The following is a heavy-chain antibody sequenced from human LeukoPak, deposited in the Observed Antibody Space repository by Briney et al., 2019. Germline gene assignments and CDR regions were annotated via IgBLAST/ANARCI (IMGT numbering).Heavy chain of an antibody. D-gene: IGHD6-13*01. Sequence: GGSLRLSCAASGFTFSSHWMSWVRQAPGKGLEWVANIKKDGSEKYYVDAVKGRFTISRDNAKTSLYLQMNSLRAEDTAVYYCARSPIAAAGTAFDYWGQGTLVTVSS. CDR1: GFTFSSHW. J-gene: IGHJ4*02. CDR2: IKKDGSEK. V-gene: IGHV3-7*01. CDR3: ARSPIAAAGTAFDY.